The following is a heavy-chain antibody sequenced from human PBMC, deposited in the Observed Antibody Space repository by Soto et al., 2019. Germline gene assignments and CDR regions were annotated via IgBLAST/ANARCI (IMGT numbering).Heavy chain of an antibody. J-gene: IGHJ4*02. V-gene: IGHV4-30-4*02. D-gene: IGHD3-16*02. CDR3: ARVSGELSLSLDY. Sequence: SETLSLTCTVSGGSISSGDYYWSWIRQPPGKGLEWIGYIYYSGSTYYNPSLKSRVTISVDTSKNQFSLKLSSVTAADTAVYYCARVSGELSLSLDYWGQGTLVTVSS. CDR2: IYYSGST. CDR1: GGSISSGDYY.